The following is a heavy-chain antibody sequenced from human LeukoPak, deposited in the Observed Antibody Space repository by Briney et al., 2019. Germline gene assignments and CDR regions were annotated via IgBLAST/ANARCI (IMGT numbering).Heavy chain of an antibody. Sequence: ASVTVSCKVSGYTLTELSMHWVRQAPGKGLEWMGGFDPEDGETIYAQKFQGRVTMTEDTSTDTAYMELSSLRSEDTAVYYCATGFGSSWSDAFDIWGQGTMVTVSS. D-gene: IGHD6-13*01. CDR2: FDPEDGET. J-gene: IGHJ3*02. V-gene: IGHV1-24*01. CDR3: ATGFGSSWSDAFDI. CDR1: GYTLTELS.